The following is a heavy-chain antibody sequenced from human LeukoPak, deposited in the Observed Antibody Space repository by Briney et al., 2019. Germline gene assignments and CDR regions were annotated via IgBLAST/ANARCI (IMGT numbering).Heavy chain of an antibody. CDR2: INTDGSST. CDR3: ANGAFRLYYIDV. D-gene: IGHD3-16*01. Sequence: PGGSLRPSCSASGFTFSNYWMHWVRQAPGKGLVWVSRINTDGSSTNYADSVKGRFTISRDNAKNTVYLQMNSLRAEDTAVYYCANGAFRLYYIDVWGKGTTVTVSS. J-gene: IGHJ6*03. V-gene: IGHV3-74*01. CDR1: GFTFSNYW.